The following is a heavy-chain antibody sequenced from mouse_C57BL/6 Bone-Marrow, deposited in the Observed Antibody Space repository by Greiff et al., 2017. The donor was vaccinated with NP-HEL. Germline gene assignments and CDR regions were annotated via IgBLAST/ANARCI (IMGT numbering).Heavy chain of an antibody. CDR3: ARERDKFPYAKDY. CDR2: IDPSDSYT. CDR1: GYTFTSYW. J-gene: IGHJ4*01. V-gene: IGHV1-69*01. Sequence: VQLQQPGAELVMPGASVKLSCKASGYTFTSYWMHWVKQRPGQGLEWIGEIDPSDSYTNYNQKFKGKSTLTVDKSSSTAYLQLSSLTSEDSAVYYCARERDKFPYAKDYWGQGTSVTVAS.